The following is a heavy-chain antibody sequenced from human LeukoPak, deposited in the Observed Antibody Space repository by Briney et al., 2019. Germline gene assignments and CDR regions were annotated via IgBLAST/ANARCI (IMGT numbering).Heavy chain of an antibody. J-gene: IGHJ4*02. CDR2: IHDNGDS. V-gene: IGHV4-4*07. D-gene: IGHD2-15*01. CDR1: GGSISNYF. CDR3: ARAPSGCGGTCPSDH. Sequence: SETLSLTCTVSGGSISNYFWSWIRQPAGKGLEWIGRIHDNGDSNHNPSLKTRVTMSLDTSRNPVSLKLASVTDADTAVYYCARAPSGCGGTCPSDHWGPGTQATVSS.